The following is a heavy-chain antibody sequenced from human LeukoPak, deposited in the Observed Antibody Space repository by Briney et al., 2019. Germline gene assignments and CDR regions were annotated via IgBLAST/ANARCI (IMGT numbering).Heavy chain of an antibody. D-gene: IGHD3-22*01. Sequence: GGSLRLSCAASGFTFSNYNMNWVRQAPGKGLEWVSSISSSSSYIYYADSMKGRFTISRDNAQNSLYLQMHSLRAEDTAVYYCARDLGGTDYYDSSGYPSTGYWGQGTLVTVSS. CDR1: GFTFSNYN. CDR2: ISSSSSYI. J-gene: IGHJ4*02. CDR3: ARDLGGTDYYDSSGYPSTGY. V-gene: IGHV3-21*01.